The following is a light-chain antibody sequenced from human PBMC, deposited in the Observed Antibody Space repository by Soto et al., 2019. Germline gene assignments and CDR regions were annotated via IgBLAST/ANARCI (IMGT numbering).Light chain of an antibody. CDR1: ESVSSN. V-gene: IGKV3D-15*01. Sequence: EIVMTQSPATLSVSPGEIATLSCRASESVSSNLAWYQQKPGQAPRLIIYGASTRATGVPDRFSGSGSGPEYTLTITRLEPEDVAVYSCQQYGFSPISLGQGTRLEIK. J-gene: IGKJ5*01. CDR3: QQYGFSPIS. CDR2: GAS.